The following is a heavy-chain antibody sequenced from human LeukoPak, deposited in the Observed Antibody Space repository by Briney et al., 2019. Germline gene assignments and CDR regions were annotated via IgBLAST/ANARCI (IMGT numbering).Heavy chain of an antibody. Sequence: PGGSLRLSCAASGFTFDDYAMHWVRQAPGKGLEWVSGISWNSGSIGYADSVKGRFTISRDNAKNSLYLQMNSLRAEDTALYYCAKDMFLSYGGNSGWYFDYRGQGTLVTVSS. D-gene: IGHD4-23*01. CDR2: ISWNSGSI. CDR3: AKDMFLSYGGNSGWYFDY. CDR1: GFTFDDYA. V-gene: IGHV3-9*01. J-gene: IGHJ4*02.